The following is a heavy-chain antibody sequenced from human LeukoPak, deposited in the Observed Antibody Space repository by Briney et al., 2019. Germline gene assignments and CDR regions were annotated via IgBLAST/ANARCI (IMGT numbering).Heavy chain of an antibody. V-gene: IGHV3-23*01. CDR3: AKDGSGQWLDDTYFDY. Sequence: GGSLRLSCAASGFAFSNYAMSWVRQAPGKGLEWVSSITGSGGGTYYADSVKGRFTISRDNSKNTLDLQMNSLRAEDTAVYYCAKDGSGQWLDDTYFDYWGQGTLVTVSS. CDR2: ITGSGGGT. D-gene: IGHD6-19*01. CDR1: GFAFSNYA. J-gene: IGHJ4*02.